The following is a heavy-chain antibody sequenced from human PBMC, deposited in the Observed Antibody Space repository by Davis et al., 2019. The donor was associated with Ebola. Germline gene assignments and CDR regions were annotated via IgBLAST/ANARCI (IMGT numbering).Heavy chain of an antibody. V-gene: IGHV3-30-3*02. CDR1: GFTFSSYA. Sequence: GGSLRLSCAASGFTFSSYAMHWVRQAPGKGLEWVAVISYDGSNKYYADSVKGRFTISRDNAKNSLYLQMNSLRAEDTALYYCAKSLTTVTRLRYYYGMDVWGQGTTVTVSS. J-gene: IGHJ6*02. D-gene: IGHD4-11*01. CDR2: ISYDGSNK. CDR3: AKSLTTVTRLRYYYGMDV.